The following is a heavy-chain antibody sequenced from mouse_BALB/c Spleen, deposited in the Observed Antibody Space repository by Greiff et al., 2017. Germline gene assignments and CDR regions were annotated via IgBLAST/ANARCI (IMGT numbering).Heavy chain of an antibody. J-gene: IGHJ4*01. CDR3: ARDPGAMDY. V-gene: IGHV2-9*02. CDR1: GFSLTSYG. Sequence: VKLEESGPGLVAPSQSLSITCTVSGFSLTSYGVHWVRQPPGKGLEWLGVICAGGSTNYNSALMSRLSILKDNSKGQVFLRMNSLQTDDAAMYYCARDPGAMDYWGQGTSVTVSS. CDR2: ICAGGST.